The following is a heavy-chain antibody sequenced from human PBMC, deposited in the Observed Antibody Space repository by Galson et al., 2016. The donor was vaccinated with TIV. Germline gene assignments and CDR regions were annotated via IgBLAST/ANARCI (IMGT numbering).Heavy chain of an antibody. CDR2: IRSKPYGGTA. CDR3: ARERGEI. Sequence: SLRLSCAVSGFRFGDNAISWFRQTPEKGLEWVGFIRSKPYGGTAEYAASVRGRFTISRDDSRSTAYLQMDSLKSEDTAVYYCARERGEIWGPGTLVTVSS. V-gene: IGHV3-49*03. CDR1: GFRFGDNA. D-gene: IGHD3-10*01. J-gene: IGHJ4*02.